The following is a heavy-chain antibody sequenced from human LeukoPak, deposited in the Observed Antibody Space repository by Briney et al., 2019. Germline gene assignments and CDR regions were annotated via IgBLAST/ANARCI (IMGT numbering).Heavy chain of an antibody. J-gene: IGHJ3*02. CDR1: GGSISSYY. Sequence: SETLSLTCTVSGGSISSYYWSWIRQPPGKGLEWIGYIYYSGSTNYNPSLKSRVTISVDTSKNQFSLKLSSVTAADTAVYYCARSFYYCDSSGYHDAFDIWGQGTMVTVSS. V-gene: IGHV4-59*01. CDR3: ARSFYYCDSSGYHDAFDI. CDR2: IYYSGST. D-gene: IGHD3-22*01.